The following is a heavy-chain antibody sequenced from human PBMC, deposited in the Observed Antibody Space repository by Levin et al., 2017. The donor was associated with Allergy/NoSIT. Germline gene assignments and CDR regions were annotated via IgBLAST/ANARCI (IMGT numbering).Heavy chain of an antibody. J-gene: IGHJ4*02. CDR3: AGRGSGWSTRVDY. V-gene: IGHV4-59*01. CDR2: IYYSGST. CDR1: GGSISSYY. Sequence: SETLSLTCTVSGGSISSYYWSWIRQPPGKGLEWIGYIYYSGSTNYNPSLKSRVTISVDTSKNQFSLKLSSVTAADTAVYYCAGRGSGWSTRVDYWGQGTLVTVSS. D-gene: IGHD6-19*01.